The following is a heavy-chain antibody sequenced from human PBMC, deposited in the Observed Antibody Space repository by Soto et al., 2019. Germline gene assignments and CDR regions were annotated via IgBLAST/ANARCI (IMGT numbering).Heavy chain of an antibody. CDR2: INPSGGST. CDR1: GYTFTSYY. Sequence: SVKVSCKASGYTFTSYYIHWVRQAPGQGLEWMGVINPSGGSTTYAQKFQDTVTMTRDTSASTVYMELSSLRSEDTAVYYCARENWFHSWGQGTLVTVSS. V-gene: IGHV1-46*01. J-gene: IGHJ5*01. CDR3: ARENWFHS.